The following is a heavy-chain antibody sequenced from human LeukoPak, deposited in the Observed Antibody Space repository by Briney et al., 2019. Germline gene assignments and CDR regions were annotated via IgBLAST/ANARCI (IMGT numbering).Heavy chain of an antibody. Sequence: GGSLRLSCVASGFTFSSYAMSWVRQAPGKGLEWVSAISGSGGNTYYADSAKGRFTISRDNSKNTLYLQMNSLRAEDTAVYYCAKVGGSYGYFDYWGQGTLVTVSS. CDR2: ISGSGGNT. V-gene: IGHV3-23*01. CDR1: GFTFSSYA. J-gene: IGHJ4*02. D-gene: IGHD1-26*01. CDR3: AKVGGSYGYFDY.